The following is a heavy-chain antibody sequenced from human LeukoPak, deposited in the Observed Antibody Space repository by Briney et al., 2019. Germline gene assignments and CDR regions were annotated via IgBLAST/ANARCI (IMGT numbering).Heavy chain of an antibody. CDR3: AKDGEYGSGSYYNGDYFDY. J-gene: IGHJ4*02. CDR1: GFTFSSYG. V-gene: IGHV3-30*02. CDR2: IRYDGSNK. Sequence: GGYLRLYCAASGFTFSSYGMHWVRQAPGKGLEWVAFIRYDGSNKYYADSVKGRFTISRDNSKNTLYLQMNSLRAEDTAVYYCAKDGEYGSGSYYNGDYFDYWGQGTLVTVSS. D-gene: IGHD3-10*01.